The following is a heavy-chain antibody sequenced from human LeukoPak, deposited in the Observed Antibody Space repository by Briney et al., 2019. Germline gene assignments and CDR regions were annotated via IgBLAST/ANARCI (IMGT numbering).Heavy chain of an antibody. V-gene: IGHV4-59*01. CDR3: ARGGFGELFTNSFAP. D-gene: IGHD3-10*01. J-gene: IGHJ5*02. CDR1: GVSISSYD. Sequence: SETLSLTCTASGVSISSYDWSWIRQPPGKGLEWVGDIYYSGSTNYNPSLKSRVTISVYTSNKHFSLKLSSVNAADTAVDYCARGGFGELFTNSFAPWGQGTLVTVSS. CDR2: IYYSGST.